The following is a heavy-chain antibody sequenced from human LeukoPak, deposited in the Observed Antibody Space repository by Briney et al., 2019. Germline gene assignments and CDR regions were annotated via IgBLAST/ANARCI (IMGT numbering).Heavy chain of an antibody. V-gene: IGHV1-8*01. D-gene: IGHD2-21*02. CDR1: GYTFTSYD. CDR2: MNPNSGNT. Sequence: ASVKVSCKASGYTFTSYDINWVRQATGQGLEWMGWMNPNSGNTGYAQKFQGRVTMTRNTSISTAYMELSSLRSEDTAVYYCARVPIAYCGGDCSNNWFDTWGQGTLVTVSS. CDR3: ARVPIAYCGGDCSNNWFDT. J-gene: IGHJ5*02.